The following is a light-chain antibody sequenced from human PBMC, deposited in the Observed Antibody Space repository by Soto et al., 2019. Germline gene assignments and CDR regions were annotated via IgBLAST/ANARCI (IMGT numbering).Light chain of an antibody. CDR3: SSYTSSRSYV. CDR2: DVS. Sequence: QSALTQPASVSGSPGQSITISCTGTSSHVGGYNYVSWYQQHPGKAPKLMIYDVSNRPSGVSNRFSGSKSGNTASLTISGLQAEDEADYYCSSYTSSRSYVFGTGTKLTVL. CDR1: SSHVGGYNY. J-gene: IGLJ1*01. V-gene: IGLV2-14*03.